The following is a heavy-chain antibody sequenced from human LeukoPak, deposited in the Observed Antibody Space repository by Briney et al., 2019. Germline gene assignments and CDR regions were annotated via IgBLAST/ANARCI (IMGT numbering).Heavy chain of an antibody. CDR1: GGSVSGYF. J-gene: IGHJ3*02. Sequence: SETLSLTCTVSGGSVSGYFWNWIRRPPGKGLEWIGYIDYSGSSNYNPSLQSRVSISVDTSKNHFSLKLNSVTAADTAVYYCARDRRREAVHAFDIWGQGTKVTVSS. V-gene: IGHV4-59*02. CDR2: IDYSGSS. CDR3: ARDRRREAVHAFDI. D-gene: IGHD6-19*01.